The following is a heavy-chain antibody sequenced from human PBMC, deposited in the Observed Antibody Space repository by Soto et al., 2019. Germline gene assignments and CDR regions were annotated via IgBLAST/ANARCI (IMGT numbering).Heavy chain of an antibody. Sequence: LVPLCSSCTVSGGSISSYYWSWIRQPPGKGLEWIGYIYYSGSTNYNPSLKSRVTISVDTSKNQFSLKLSSVTAADTAVYYCARERDSSGYALRGYFDYWGQGTLVTVSS. D-gene: IGHD3-22*01. CDR2: IYYSGST. CDR3: ARERDSSGYALRGYFDY. J-gene: IGHJ4*02. V-gene: IGHV4-59*01. CDR1: GGSISSYY.